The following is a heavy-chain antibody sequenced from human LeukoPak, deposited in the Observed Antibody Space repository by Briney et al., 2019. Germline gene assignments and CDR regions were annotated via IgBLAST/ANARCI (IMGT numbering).Heavy chain of an antibody. CDR3: AKDGSSGWYRGYFDY. D-gene: IGHD6-19*01. CDR2: ISYDGSNK. CDR1: GFTFSSYG. J-gene: IGHJ4*02. V-gene: IGHV3-30*18. Sequence: GRSLRLSCAASGFTFSSYGMHWVRQAPGKGLEWVAVISYDGSNKYYADSVKGRFTISRGNSKNTLYLQMNSLRAEDTAVYYCAKDGSSGWYRGYFDYWGQGTLVTVSS.